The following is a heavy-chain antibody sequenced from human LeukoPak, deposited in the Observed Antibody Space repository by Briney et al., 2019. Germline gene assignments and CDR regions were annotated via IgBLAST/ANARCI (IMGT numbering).Heavy chain of an antibody. Sequence: SVKVSCKASGGTSSSYAISWVRQAPGQGLEWMGRIIPIFGTANYAQKFQGRVTITADKSTSTAYMELSSLRSEDTAVYYCARAHSSSWYSMDVWGKGTTVTVSS. J-gene: IGHJ6*03. D-gene: IGHD6-13*01. CDR1: GGTSSSYA. V-gene: IGHV1-69*06. CDR2: IIPIFGTA. CDR3: ARAHSSSWYSMDV.